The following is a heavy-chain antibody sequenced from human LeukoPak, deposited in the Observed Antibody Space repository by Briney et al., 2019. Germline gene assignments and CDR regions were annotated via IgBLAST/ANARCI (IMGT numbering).Heavy chain of an antibody. Sequence: GGSLRVSCAGSGFTFSRYAMSWVRQAAVKGLAWVSSISTTGGGTYYADSLKGRFTISRDSSRSTVSLQMNSLRAENTAVYFCAKGGGSDFDFWGQGTLVTVSS. J-gene: IGHJ4*02. D-gene: IGHD3-16*01. CDR2: ISTTGGGT. CDR1: GFTFSRYA. CDR3: AKGGGSDFDF. V-gene: IGHV3-23*01.